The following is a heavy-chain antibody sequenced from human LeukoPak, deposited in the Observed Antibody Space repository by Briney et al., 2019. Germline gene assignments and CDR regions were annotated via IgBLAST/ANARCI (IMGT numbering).Heavy chain of an antibody. J-gene: IGHJ1*01. CDR3: ARARGSSFQH. D-gene: IGHD1-26*01. CDR1: GGSISSYY. Sequence: SETLSLTCTVSGGSISSYYWSWIRQPPGKGLEWIGYIYYSGSTNYNPSLKSRVTISVDTSKNQFSLKLSFVTAADTAVYYCARARGSSFQHWGQGTLVTVSS. CDR2: IYYSGST. V-gene: IGHV4-59*01.